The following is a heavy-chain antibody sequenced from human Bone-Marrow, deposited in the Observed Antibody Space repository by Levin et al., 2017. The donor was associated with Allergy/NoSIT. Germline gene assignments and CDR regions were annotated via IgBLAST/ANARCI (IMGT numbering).Heavy chain of an antibody. Sequence: ASVKVSCKASGYTFTSYAMTWVRQAPGQGLEWMGWINTNTGKPTYAQAFTGRFVFSFDTSVSTTYLQISSLTAEDTAVYYCARQSSASPYVASIAYWGQGTLVTVSS. CDR2: INTNTGKP. CDR1: GYTFTSYA. D-gene: IGHD3-10*02. V-gene: IGHV7-4-1*02. CDR3: ARQSSASPYVASIAY. J-gene: IGHJ4*02.